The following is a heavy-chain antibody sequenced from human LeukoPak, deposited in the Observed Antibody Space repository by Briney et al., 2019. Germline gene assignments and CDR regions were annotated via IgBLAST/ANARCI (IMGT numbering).Heavy chain of an antibody. D-gene: IGHD3-22*01. Sequence: ASVKVSCKASGYTFTSYGISWVRQAPGQGLEWMGWISAYNGNTNYAQKLQGRVTMTTDTSTSTAYMELRSLRSDDTAVYYCARDEPGGPSPMIVVVNPNWFDPWGQGTLVTVSS. CDR1: GYTFTSYG. CDR2: ISAYNGNT. CDR3: ARDEPGGPSPMIVVVNPNWFDP. J-gene: IGHJ5*02. V-gene: IGHV1-18*01.